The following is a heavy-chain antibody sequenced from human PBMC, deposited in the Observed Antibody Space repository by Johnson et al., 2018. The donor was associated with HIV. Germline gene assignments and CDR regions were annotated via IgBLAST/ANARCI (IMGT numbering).Heavy chain of an antibody. V-gene: IGHV3-30-3*01. CDR3: ARGAAVSGTLVDPFDI. Sequence: QVQLVESGGGVVQPGRSLRLSCAASGFTFSSYAMHWVRQAPGKGLEWVAVASYDGDNKYYADSVNGRFNISKDNSKDTLYMEMNKLRLEDTAVYYCARGAAVSGTLVDPFDIWGRGTMVTVSS. CDR1: GFTFSSYA. D-gene: IGHD1-26*01. J-gene: IGHJ3*02. CDR2: ASYDGDNK.